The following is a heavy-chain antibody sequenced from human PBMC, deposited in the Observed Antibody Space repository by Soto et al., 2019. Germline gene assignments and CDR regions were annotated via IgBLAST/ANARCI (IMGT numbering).Heavy chain of an antibody. D-gene: IGHD6-6*01. J-gene: IGHJ6*02. CDR2: TYYRSKWYN. Sequence: KQSQTLSLTCAISGDSVSSNSAAWNWIRQSPSRGLEWLGRTYYRSKWYNDYAVSVKSRITINPDTSKNQFSLQLNSVTPEDTAVYYCARGVPEYSSSSIYYYGMDVWGQGTTVTVSS. V-gene: IGHV6-1*01. CDR3: ARGVPEYSSSSIYYYGMDV. CDR1: GDSVSSNSAA.